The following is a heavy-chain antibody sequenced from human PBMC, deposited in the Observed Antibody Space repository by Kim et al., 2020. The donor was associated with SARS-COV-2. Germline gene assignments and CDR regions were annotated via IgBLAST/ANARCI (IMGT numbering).Heavy chain of an antibody. CDR2: ISYSGST. V-gene: IGHV4-59*13. CDR3: AGGVVVTAMDY. D-gene: IGHD2-21*02. Sequence: SETLSLTCTVSGGSINSYYWSWIRQPPGKGLEWIGYISYSGSTNYNPSLKIRVTISLDTSKNQFSLKLSSVTGADTAVYYCAGGVVVTAMDYWGQGTLVTVSS. J-gene: IGHJ4*02. CDR1: GGSINSYY.